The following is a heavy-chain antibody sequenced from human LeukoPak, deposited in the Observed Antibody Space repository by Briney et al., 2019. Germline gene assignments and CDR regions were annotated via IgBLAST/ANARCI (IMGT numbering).Heavy chain of an antibody. V-gene: IGHV3-53*04. D-gene: IGHD3-3*01. Sequence: GGSLRLSCAASGFTVSSNYMAWVRQAPGKGLEWVSLIYSAGGTYYTDSVKGRFTISRHSSKNTLYLQMNSLRGEDTAVYYCARFLGRITISGVVPYGMDVWGQGTTVTVSS. CDR1: GFTVSSNY. CDR2: IYSAGGT. CDR3: ARFLGRITISGVVPYGMDV. J-gene: IGHJ6*02.